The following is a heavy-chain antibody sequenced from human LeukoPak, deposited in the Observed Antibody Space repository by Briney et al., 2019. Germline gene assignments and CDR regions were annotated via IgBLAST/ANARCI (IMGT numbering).Heavy chain of an antibody. Sequence: GGSLRLSCAASGFTFSSYWMSWVRQAPGKGLEWVANIKQDGSEKYYVDSVKGRFTISRDNAKNSLYLQMDSLRAEDTAVYYCAREAGYYYYYMDAWGKGTTVTVSS. V-gene: IGHV3-7*01. CDR1: GFTFSSYW. CDR2: IKQDGSEK. CDR3: AREAGYYYYYMDA. J-gene: IGHJ6*03.